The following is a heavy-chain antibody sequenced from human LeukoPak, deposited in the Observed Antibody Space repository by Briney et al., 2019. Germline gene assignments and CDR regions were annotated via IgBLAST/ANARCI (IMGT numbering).Heavy chain of an antibody. J-gene: IGHJ4*02. Sequence: GGSLRLSCAASGFPFSSHVLSGVRQAPGKGLEWIAYINHNGEAIYYPDFVKGRFIISRDNAKNSLFLQMNDLRDEDTAVYYCARDYDWAFDFWGQGTRVTVSS. D-gene: IGHD3-9*01. CDR3: ARDYDWAFDF. CDR2: INHNGEAI. V-gene: IGHV3-48*02. CDR1: GFPFSSHV.